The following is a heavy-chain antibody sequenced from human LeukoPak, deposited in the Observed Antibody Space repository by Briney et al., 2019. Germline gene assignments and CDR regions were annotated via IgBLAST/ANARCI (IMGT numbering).Heavy chain of an antibody. V-gene: IGHV3-21*01. Sequence: PGGSLRLSCAASGFTFSSYSMNWVRQAPGKGLEWVSSISSSSSYIYYADSVKGRFTISRDNAKNSLYLQMNSLRAEDTAVYYCASETDSSSWYYFDYWGQGTLVTVSS. D-gene: IGHD6-13*01. J-gene: IGHJ4*02. CDR2: ISSSSSYI. CDR3: ASETDSSSWYYFDY. CDR1: GFTFSSYS.